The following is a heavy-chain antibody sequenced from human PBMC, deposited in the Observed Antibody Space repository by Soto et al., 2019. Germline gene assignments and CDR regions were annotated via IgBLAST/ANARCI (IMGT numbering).Heavy chain of an antibody. V-gene: IGHV3-30*18. CDR3: AKRGILGAQGMAYFDL. CDR2: ITPDGTEQ. D-gene: IGHD1-26*01. CDR1: GFTFNTYA. J-gene: IGHJ2*01. Sequence: QVQLMESGGGVVQPGRSLRLSCAASGFTFNTYAMHWVRQAPGKGLEWVAVITPDGTEQYYADSVKGRFTISRDNSKNTLYLQMNRLGREDMSIYRCAKRGILGAQGMAYFDLWGRGTLVTVSS.